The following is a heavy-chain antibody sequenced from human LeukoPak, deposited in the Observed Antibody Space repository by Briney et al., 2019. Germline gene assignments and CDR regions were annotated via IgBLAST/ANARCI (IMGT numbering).Heavy chain of an antibody. CDR3: AREVDCSGGRCYRGEFDY. Sequence: PGGSLRLSCVASGFTFSSYGMHWVRQAPGKGLERVAVIWYDGSNEYYADSVKGRFTISRDNSKNTLYVQMNSLRAEDTAVYYCAREVDCSGGRCYRGEFDYWGQGTLVTVSS. CDR2: IWYDGSNE. CDR1: GFTFSSYG. J-gene: IGHJ4*02. D-gene: IGHD2-15*01. V-gene: IGHV3-33*01.